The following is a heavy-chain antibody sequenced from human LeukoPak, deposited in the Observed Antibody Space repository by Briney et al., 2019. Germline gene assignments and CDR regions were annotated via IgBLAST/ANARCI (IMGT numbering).Heavy chain of an antibody. V-gene: IGHV4-34*01. J-gene: IGHJ4*02. CDR1: GGSFSGYY. Sequence: SETLSLTCAVYGGSFSGYYWSWIRQPPGKGLEWIGEINHSGGTNYNPSLKSRVTISVDPSQNQFSLTLSSVTAADPAVFYWGRVGGDRVANIDYWGQGTLVTVSS. CDR3: GRVGGDRVANIDY. CDR2: INHSGGT. D-gene: IGHD5-12*01.